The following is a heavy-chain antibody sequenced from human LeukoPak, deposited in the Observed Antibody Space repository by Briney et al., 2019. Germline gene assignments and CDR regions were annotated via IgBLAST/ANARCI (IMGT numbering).Heavy chain of an antibody. J-gene: IGHJ6*02. CDR1: GYTFTSYD. Sequence: GASVKVSCKASGYTFTSYDINWVRQATRQGLEWMGWMNPNSGNTGYAQKFQGRVTMTRNTSIGTAYMELSSLRSEDTAVYYCARGSSGWSILYYYYGMDVWGQGTTVTVSS. D-gene: IGHD6-19*01. CDR2: MNPNSGNT. CDR3: ARGSSGWSILYYYYGMDV. V-gene: IGHV1-8*01.